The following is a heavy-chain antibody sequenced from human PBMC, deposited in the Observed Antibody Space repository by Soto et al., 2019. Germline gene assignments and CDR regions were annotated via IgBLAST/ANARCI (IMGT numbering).Heavy chain of an antibody. V-gene: IGHV3-23*01. CDR2: ISVSGGIT. D-gene: IGHD3-22*01. J-gene: IGHJ4*02. Sequence: GGPLRCSCAAPGFTFRNTGTNCVGQAPGKGLEWWSGISVSGGITYSADSVKGRFTVSRDNSKHTVFLQMNILRAEDTAVYFCAKGMYYYDSRGYRICEYWGQGT. CDR1: GFTFRNTG. CDR3: AKGMYYYDSRGYRICEY.